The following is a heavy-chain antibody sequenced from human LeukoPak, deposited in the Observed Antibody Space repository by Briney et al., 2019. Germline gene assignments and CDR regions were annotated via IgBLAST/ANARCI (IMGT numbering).Heavy chain of an antibody. J-gene: IGHJ5*02. CDR1: GYTFTSYY. CDR3: ARGGVTSSSFGFDP. CDR2: IIPIFGTA. Sequence: SVKVSCKASGYTFTSYYMHWVRQAPGQGLEWMGGIIPIFGTANYAQKFQGRVTITADKSTSTAYMELSSLRSEDTAVYYCARGGVTSSSFGFDPWGQGTLVTVSS. V-gene: IGHV1-69*06. D-gene: IGHD6-13*01.